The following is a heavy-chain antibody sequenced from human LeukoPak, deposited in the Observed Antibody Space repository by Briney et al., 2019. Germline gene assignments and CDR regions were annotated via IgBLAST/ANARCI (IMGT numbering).Heavy chain of an antibody. J-gene: IGHJ4*02. V-gene: IGHV4-59*12. D-gene: IGHD7-27*01. CDR1: GGSISNYY. CDR2: ISYSGST. CDR3: ARGSNWGDY. Sequence: PSETLSLTCTVSGGSISNYYWSWIRQPPGKGLEWIGYISYSGSTNYNPSLKSRVTISVDTPKNQFSLKLSSVTAADTAVYYCARGSNWGDYWGQGALVTVSS.